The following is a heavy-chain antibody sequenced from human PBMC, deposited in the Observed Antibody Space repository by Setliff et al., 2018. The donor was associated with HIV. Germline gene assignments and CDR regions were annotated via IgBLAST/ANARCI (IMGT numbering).Heavy chain of an antibody. V-gene: IGHV3-21*06. CDR1: GFSFSDYS. CDR2: ISHSSSKI. Sequence: PGESLTISCVASGFSFSDYSMNWVRRAPGKGLEWLASISHSSSKIFYADSVRGRFYISRDNAENSLFLEMTSLRVDDTAVYSCASRGVLTPSDAFDIWGRGTMVTVSS. CDR3: ASRGVLTPSDAFDI. D-gene: IGHD2-21*02. J-gene: IGHJ3*02.